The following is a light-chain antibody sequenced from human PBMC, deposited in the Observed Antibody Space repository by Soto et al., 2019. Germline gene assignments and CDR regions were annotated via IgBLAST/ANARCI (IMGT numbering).Light chain of an antibody. V-gene: IGLV2-14*03. CDR1: SSDVGGYNF. CDR3: SSYARSNTLL. Sequence: QSALTQPASVSGSPGQSITISCTGTSSDVGGYNFVSWYQQYPAKAPKLMIYDVTNRPSGVSNRFSGSKSGNTASLTISGLQAEDEADYYCSSYARSNTLLFGGGTKLTVL. CDR2: DVT. J-gene: IGLJ2*01.